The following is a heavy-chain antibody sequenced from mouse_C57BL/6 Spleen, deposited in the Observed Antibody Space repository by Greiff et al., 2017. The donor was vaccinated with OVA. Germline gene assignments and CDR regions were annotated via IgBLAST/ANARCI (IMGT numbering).Heavy chain of an antibody. J-gene: IGHJ1*03. CDR2: IRLKSDNYAT. Sequence: EVKLQESGGGLVQPGGSMKLSCVASGFTFSNYWMNWVRQSPEKGLEWVAQIRLKSDNYATHYAESVKGRFTISRDDSKSSVYLQMNNLRAEDTGIYYCTDADYYGSSHWYFDVWGTGTTVTVSS. V-gene: IGHV6-3*01. CDR1: GFTFSNYW. CDR3: TDADYYGSSHWYFDV. D-gene: IGHD1-1*01.